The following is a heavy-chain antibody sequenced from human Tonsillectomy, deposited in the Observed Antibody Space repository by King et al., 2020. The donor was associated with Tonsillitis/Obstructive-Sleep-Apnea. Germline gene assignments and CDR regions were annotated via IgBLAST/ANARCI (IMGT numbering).Heavy chain of an antibody. CDR1: GLPLSTSGMC. D-gene: IGHD4-17*01. CDR3: ARIYGDYSLFDY. CDR2: IDWDDDK. J-gene: IGHJ4*02. Sequence: TLKEYGPALLKPTQTLTLTCTFSGLPLSTSGMCVSWILQPPGKALEWRARIDWDDDKYYTTSLKTRLTISKDTSKNQVVLTMTNMDPVDTATYYCARIYGDYSLFDYWGQGTLVTVSS. V-gene: IGHV2-70*11.